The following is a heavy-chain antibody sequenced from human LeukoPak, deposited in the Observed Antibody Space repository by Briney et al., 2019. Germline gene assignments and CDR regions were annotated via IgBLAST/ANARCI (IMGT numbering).Heavy chain of an antibody. D-gene: IGHD3-3*02. J-gene: IGHJ5*02. CDR3: ARGRKRHFWSGSQNSWFDP. CDR1: GFTFSSYG. V-gene: IGHV3-30*19. Sequence: GGSLRLSCAASGFTFSSYGMHWVRQAPGKGLEWVAVISYDETNKYYADSVKGRFTISRDNSKNTLYLQMNSLRTEDTAVYYCARGRKRHFWSGSQNSWFDPWSQGTLVTVS. CDR2: ISYDETNK.